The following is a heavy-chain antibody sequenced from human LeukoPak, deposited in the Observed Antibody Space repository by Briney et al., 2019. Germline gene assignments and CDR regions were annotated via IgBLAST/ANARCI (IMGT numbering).Heavy chain of an antibody. D-gene: IGHD4-11*01. CDR2: IWSDGSNR. Sequence: GGSLRLSCAASGFIFSHYGMHWVRQAPGKGLEWVAVIWSDGSNRFYAGSVKGRFTIYRDNAQNTVFLQMNSLRAEDTAMYYCARDAQRGFDYSNSLRYWGHGTLVTVSS. V-gene: IGHV3-33*01. CDR1: GFIFSHYG. CDR3: ARDAQRGFDYSNSLRY. J-gene: IGHJ4*01.